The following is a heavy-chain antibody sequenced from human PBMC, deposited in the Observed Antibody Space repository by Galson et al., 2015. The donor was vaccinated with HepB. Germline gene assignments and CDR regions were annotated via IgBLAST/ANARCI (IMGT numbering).Heavy chain of an antibody. D-gene: IGHD3-16*01. Sequence: WVSYISSSGGTRYYADSVKGRFTISRDNAKNSLFLQTNSLRAEDTAVYYCARGWRGTPDRYFDYWGQGTLVTVSS. V-gene: IGHV3-11*01. J-gene: IGHJ4*02. CDR3: ARGWRGTPDRYFDY. CDR2: ISSSGGTR.